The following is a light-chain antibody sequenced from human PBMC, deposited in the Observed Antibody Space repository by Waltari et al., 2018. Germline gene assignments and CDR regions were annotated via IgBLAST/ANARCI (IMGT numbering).Light chain of an antibody. CDR2: HAS. CDR3: QHYLRLPAT. V-gene: IGKV3-20*01. Sequence: EIVLTQSPGTLSLSPGERATLPCRASQSVSTYLAGYQQKPGQAPRLLIYHASSRATGIPDRFRGSGSGTDFSLTISRLEPEDFAVYYCQHYLRLPATFGQGTKVEIK. J-gene: IGKJ1*01. CDR1: QSVSTY.